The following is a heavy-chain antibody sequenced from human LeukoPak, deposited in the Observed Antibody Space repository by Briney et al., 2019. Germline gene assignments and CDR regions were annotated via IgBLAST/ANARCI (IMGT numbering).Heavy chain of an antibody. J-gene: IGHJ4*02. CDR1: AGSINDYY. CDR3: ARRYRYSSGWYFDN. CDR2: IYYSGST. Sequence: PSETLSLTCTVSAGSINDYYWSWIRQPPGKGLEWIGYIYYSGSTNYNPSLKSRVTISADTSKNQFSLELSSVTAADTAVYYCARRYRYSSGWYFDNWGQGTLVTVSS. D-gene: IGHD6-19*01. V-gene: IGHV4-59*08.